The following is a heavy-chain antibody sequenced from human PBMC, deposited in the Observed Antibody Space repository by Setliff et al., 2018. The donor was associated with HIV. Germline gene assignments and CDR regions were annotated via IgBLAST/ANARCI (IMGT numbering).Heavy chain of an antibody. CDR3: ARARTDYYDRRRRSHYYIDV. V-gene: IGHV1-8*02. CDR1: GYTFTNYD. J-gene: IGHJ6*03. D-gene: IGHD3-22*01. Sequence: ASVMVSCKPSGYTFTNYDINWVRQAAGQGLEWMGWMNPDSRNTGYAQRFEGSVTMTWDTSISTAYMELNNVKFEDTAIYYCARARTDYYDRRRRSHYYIDVWARGATVTVSS. CDR2: MNPDSRNT.